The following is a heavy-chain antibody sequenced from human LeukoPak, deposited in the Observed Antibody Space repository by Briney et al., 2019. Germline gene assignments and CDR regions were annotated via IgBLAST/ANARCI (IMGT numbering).Heavy chain of an antibody. D-gene: IGHD6-19*01. Sequence: PGGSLRLSCAASGFTFRSYEMNWVRQAPGKGLEWVSYIGGSVSTIYYADSVKGRFTISRDNAKNSLYLQMNSLRDEDTAVYYCARPITSGWTFPFDYWGQGIVVTVSS. CDR1: GFTFRSYE. CDR3: ARPITSGWTFPFDY. CDR2: IGGSVSTI. J-gene: IGHJ4*02. V-gene: IGHV3-48*03.